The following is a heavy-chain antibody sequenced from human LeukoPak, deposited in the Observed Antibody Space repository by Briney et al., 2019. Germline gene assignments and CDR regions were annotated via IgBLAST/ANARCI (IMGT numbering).Heavy chain of an antibody. CDR1: GFTFSNAW. CDR3: TTDSYGDYGVAFDY. J-gene: IGHJ4*02. D-gene: IGHD4-17*01. V-gene: IGHV3-15*01. CDR2: IKSKTDGGTT. Sequence: GGSLRLSCAASGFTFSNAWMSWVRQAPGKGLEWVGRIKSKTDGGTTDYAAPVKGRFTISRDDSKNTLYLQMNSLRIEDTAVHYCTTDSYGDYGVAFDYWGQGTLVTVSS.